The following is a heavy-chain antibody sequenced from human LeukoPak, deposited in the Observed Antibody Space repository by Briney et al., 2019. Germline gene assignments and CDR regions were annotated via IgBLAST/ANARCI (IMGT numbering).Heavy chain of an antibody. CDR1: GDSVSSISAA. J-gene: IGHJ3*02. D-gene: IGHD3-16*02. V-gene: IGHV6-1*01. CDR2: TYYRSKWYN. Sequence: SQTLSLTCAISGDSVSSISAAWTWIRQSPSRGLEWLGRTYYRSKWYNDYAVSVKSRITINPDTSKNQFSLQLNSVTPEDTAVYYCARVLGRVWGSYRYSGAFDIWGQGTMVTVSS. CDR3: ARVLGRVWGSYRYSGAFDI.